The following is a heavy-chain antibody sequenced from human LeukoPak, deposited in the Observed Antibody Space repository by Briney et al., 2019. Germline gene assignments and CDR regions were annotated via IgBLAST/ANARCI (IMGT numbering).Heavy chain of an antibody. D-gene: IGHD1-26*01. CDR1: GGSISSGSYY. V-gene: IGHV4-61*02. CDR2: IYTSGST. J-gene: IGHJ5*02. CDR3: ARGPMYSGSYYESSWFDP. Sequence: PSETLSLTCTVSGGSISSGSYYWSWIRQPGGKGLEWIGRIYTSGSTNYNLSLKSRVTISVDTSKNQFSLKRSSVTAADTAVYYCARGPMYSGSYYESSWFDPWGQGTLVTVSS.